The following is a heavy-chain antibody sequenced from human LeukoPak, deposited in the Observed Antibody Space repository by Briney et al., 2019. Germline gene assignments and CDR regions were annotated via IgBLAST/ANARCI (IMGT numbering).Heavy chain of an antibody. V-gene: IGHV3-23*01. D-gene: IGHD2/OR15-2a*01. CDR2: ISHSGAT. CDR1: GFPFSSYT. CDR3: ARRSHASPAGYSTFFDS. J-gene: IGHJ4*02. Sequence: GGSLRLSCAGSGFPFSSYTINWVRQGPGKGMEWASTISHSGATYYADSVKGRFTISRDNSKNTVFLQMNSLRAEDTALYFCARRSHASPAGYSTFFDSWGQGTLVTVSS.